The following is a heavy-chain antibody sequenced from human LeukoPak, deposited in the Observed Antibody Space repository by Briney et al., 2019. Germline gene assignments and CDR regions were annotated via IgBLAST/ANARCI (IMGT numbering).Heavy chain of an antibody. CDR3: ARIRYSSGWYAFDI. V-gene: IGHV2-70*11. Sequence: SGPTLVHPTQTLTLTCTFSGFSLSTSGMCVSWIRQPPGKALEWLARIDWDDDKYYSTSLETRLTISKGTSKNQVVLTMTNMDPVDTATYYCARIRYSSGWYAFDIWGQGTMVTVSS. J-gene: IGHJ3*02. CDR1: GFSLSTSGMC. D-gene: IGHD6-19*01. CDR2: IDWDDDK.